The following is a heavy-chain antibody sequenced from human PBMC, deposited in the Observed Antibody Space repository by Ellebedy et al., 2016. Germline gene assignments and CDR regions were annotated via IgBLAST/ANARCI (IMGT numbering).Heavy chain of an antibody. CDR2: INAGNGNT. Sequence: ASVQVSCKASGYTFTSYAMHWVRQAPGQRLEWMGWINAGNGNTKYSQKFQGRVTITRDTSASTAYMELSSLRSEDTAVYYCARDGGYSGYDCGYWGQGTLVTVSS. J-gene: IGHJ4*02. V-gene: IGHV1-3*01. CDR3: ARDGGYSGYDCGY. CDR1: GYTFTSYA. D-gene: IGHD5-12*01.